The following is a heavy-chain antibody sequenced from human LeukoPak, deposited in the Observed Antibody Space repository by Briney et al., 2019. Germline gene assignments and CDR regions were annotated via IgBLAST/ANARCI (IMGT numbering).Heavy chain of an antibody. CDR2: TNRDDSDT. V-gene: IGHV3-74*01. D-gene: IGHD3-10*01. CDR3: ARDYGSGSYFDY. J-gene: IGHJ4*02. CDR1: GFTFSGYW. Sequence: GGSLRLSCAASGFTFSGYWMHWVRQAPGKGLVWVSRTNRDDSDTSYADSVKGRFTISRDKAKSTLYLQMNSLRVEDTALYYCARDYGSGSYFDYWGQGTLVTVSS.